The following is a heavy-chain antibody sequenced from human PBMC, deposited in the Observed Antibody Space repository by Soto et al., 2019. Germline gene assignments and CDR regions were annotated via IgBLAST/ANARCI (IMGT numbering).Heavy chain of an antibody. Sequence: GGSLRLSCAASGFTFSSYSMNWVRQAPGKGLEWVSYISSSSSTIYYADSVKGRFTISRDNAKNSLYLQMNSLRAEDTAVYYCAREYYDFWSGHSPPDYWGQGTLVTVSS. D-gene: IGHD3-3*01. CDR2: ISSSSSTI. CDR3: AREYYDFWSGHSPPDY. V-gene: IGHV3-48*01. J-gene: IGHJ4*02. CDR1: GFTFSSYS.